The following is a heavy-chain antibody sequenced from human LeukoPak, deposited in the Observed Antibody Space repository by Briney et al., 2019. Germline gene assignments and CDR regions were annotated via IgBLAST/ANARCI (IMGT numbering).Heavy chain of an antibody. CDR2: ISVEGESA. CDR3: AQGYGNGWYPH. D-gene: IGHD6-19*01. Sequence: GGSLRLSCTVSGFSVSTSGMSWVRQAQGKGLQTISAISVEGESAYYADSVKGRFTISRDNSRNTLYLQMNSLRVEDTAVYFCAQGYGNGWYPHWGQGSLVSVSS. CDR1: GFSVSTSG. V-gene: IGHV3-23*01. J-gene: IGHJ4*02.